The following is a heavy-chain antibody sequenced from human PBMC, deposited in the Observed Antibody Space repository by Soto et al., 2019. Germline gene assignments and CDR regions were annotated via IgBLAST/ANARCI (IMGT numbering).Heavy chain of an antibody. J-gene: IGHJ5*02. CDR1: GYTFTGYY. V-gene: IGHV1-2*02. CDR2: INPNSGGT. Sequence: ASVKVSCKASGYTFTGYYIHWVRQAPGQGLEWMGWINPNSGGTNYAQKFQGRVTMTRDTSISTAYMELSRMRSDDTAVYYCARLRRMATIRNNWFDPWGQGTMVTVSS. CDR3: ARLRRMATIRNNWFDP. D-gene: IGHD5-12*01.